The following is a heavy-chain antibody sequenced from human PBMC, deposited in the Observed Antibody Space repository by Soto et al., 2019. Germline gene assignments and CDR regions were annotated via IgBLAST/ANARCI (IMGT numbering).Heavy chain of an antibody. CDR2: IVPNVGTV. V-gene: IGHV1-69*06. D-gene: IGHD3-3*01. J-gene: IGHJ4*02. CDR3: ARRDTSGFLRYFDN. Sequence: SVKVSFKASGGTLSSFINYPINWVRQAPGQGLEWMGGIVPNVGTVNYAQKFQGRVTITADKSTGTAYMEVSSLRSEDTALYYCARRDTSGFLRYFDNWGQGTLVTVSS. CDR1: GGTLSSFINYP.